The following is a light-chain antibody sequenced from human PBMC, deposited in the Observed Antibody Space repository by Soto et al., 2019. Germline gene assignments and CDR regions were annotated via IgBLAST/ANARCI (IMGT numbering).Light chain of an antibody. CDR1: SSDVGGFNY. CDR2: EVN. J-gene: IGLJ2*01. CDR3: SSYEGSNNGDVV. Sequence: QSALTQPPSASGSPGQSVTISCTGTSSDVGGFNYVSWYQQHPGRAPKLMIYEVNKRPSGVPDRFSGSKSGNTASLTVSGLQAEDEADYCCSSYEGSNNGDVVFGGGTKLTVL. V-gene: IGLV2-8*01.